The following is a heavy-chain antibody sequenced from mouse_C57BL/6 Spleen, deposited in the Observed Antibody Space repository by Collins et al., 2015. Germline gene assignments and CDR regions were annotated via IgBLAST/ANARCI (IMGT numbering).Heavy chain of an antibody. J-gene: IGHJ4*01. CDR3: VRLYYGYDGWDY. Sequence: EVRLVETGGGLVQPKGSLKLSCAASGFTFNTNAMNWVRQAPGKGLEWVARIRSKSNNYATYYADSVKDRFTISRDDSQSMLYLQMNNLKTEDTAMYYCVRLYYGYDGWDYWGQGTSVTVSS. D-gene: IGHD2-2*01. CDR1: GFTFNTNA. V-gene: IGHV10S3*01. CDR2: IRSKSNNYAT.